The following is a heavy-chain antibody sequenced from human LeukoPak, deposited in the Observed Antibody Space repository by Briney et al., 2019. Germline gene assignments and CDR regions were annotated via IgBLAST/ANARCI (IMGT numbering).Heavy chain of an antibody. D-gene: IGHD2-21*01. CDR2: MNPNSGNT. Sequence: GASVKVSCKASGYTFTSYDINWVRQATGQGLEWMGWMNPNSGNTGYAQKFQGRVTMTRNTSISTAYMELSSLRSEDTAVYYCVRDTIDSDAFDIWSQGTMVTVSS. J-gene: IGHJ3*02. CDR3: VRDTIDSDAFDI. CDR1: GYTFTSYD. V-gene: IGHV1-8*01.